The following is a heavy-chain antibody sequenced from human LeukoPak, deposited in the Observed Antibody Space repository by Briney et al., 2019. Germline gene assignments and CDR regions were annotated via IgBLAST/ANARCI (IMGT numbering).Heavy chain of an antibody. J-gene: IGHJ4*02. CDR1: GFTFSSYG. V-gene: IGHV3-33*06. Sequence: PGGSLRLSCAASGFTFSSYGMHWVRQAPGKGLEWVAVIWYDGSNKYYADSVKGRSTISRDNSKNTLYLQMNSLRAEDTAVYYCAKDAVEYLYYFDYWGQGTLVTVSS. CDR2: IWYDGSNK. D-gene: IGHD5-24*01. CDR3: AKDAVEYLYYFDY.